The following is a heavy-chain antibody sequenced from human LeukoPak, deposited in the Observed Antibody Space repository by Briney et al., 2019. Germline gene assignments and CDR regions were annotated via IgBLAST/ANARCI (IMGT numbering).Heavy chain of an antibody. J-gene: IGHJ4*02. Sequence: PGGSLRLSCAASGFTFSSYGMSWVRQAPGKGLEWVSAISGSGGSTYYADSVKGRFSISRDNSKNTLFLQMDSLRAEDTAIYYCAKDRVGAMLYFDQWGQGTLVTVSS. D-gene: IGHD1-26*01. V-gene: IGHV3-23*01. CDR3: AKDRVGAMLYFDQ. CDR2: ISGSGGST. CDR1: GFTFSSYG.